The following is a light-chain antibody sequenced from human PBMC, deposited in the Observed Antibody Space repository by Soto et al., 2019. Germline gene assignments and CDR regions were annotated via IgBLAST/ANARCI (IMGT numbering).Light chain of an antibody. Sequence: QSVLTQPASVSGSPGQSITISCTGTSSDVGGYNYVSWYQQHPGKAPKLMIYDVSNRPSGVSNRFSGSKSGNTASLTISGLQAEDEAEYYCSSYTSSSPPYVFGTGTKVTVL. CDR1: SSDVGGYNY. J-gene: IGLJ1*01. CDR3: SSYTSSSPPYV. V-gene: IGLV2-14*01. CDR2: DVS.